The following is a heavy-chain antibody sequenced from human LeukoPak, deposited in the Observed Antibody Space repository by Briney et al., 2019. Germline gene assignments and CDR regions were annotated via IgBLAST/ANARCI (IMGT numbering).Heavy chain of an antibody. CDR3: ARAVVLWFGELLSDAFDI. CDR1: GFTFSSYW. CDR2: IKQDGSEK. V-gene: IGHV3-7*01. D-gene: IGHD3-10*01. J-gene: IGHJ3*02. Sequence: GGSLRLSCAASGFTFSSYWMSWVRQAPGKGLEWVANIKQDGSEKYYVDSVKGRFTISRDNAKNSLYLQMNSLRAEDTAVYYCARAVVLWFGELLSDAFDIWGQGTMVTVSS.